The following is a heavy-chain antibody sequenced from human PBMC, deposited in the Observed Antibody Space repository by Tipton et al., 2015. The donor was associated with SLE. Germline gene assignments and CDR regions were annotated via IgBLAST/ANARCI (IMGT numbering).Heavy chain of an antibody. D-gene: IGHD7-27*01. V-gene: IGHV3-30*04. J-gene: IGHJ4*02. CDR3: AREGNWAGEVDY. CDR2: VSYGGSNK. CDR1: GFTFSSYT. Sequence: SGFTFSSYTMHWVRQAPGKGLEWVAVVSYGGSNKYYADSVKGRFTISRDSSKNTLSLQMSSLRAEDTAVYYCAREGNWAGEVDYWGQGTLVTVSS.